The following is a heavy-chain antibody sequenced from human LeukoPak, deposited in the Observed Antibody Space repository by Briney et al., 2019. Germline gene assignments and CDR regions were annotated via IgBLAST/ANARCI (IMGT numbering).Heavy chain of an antibody. CDR3: ARPHNTYYYYYMDV. CDR2: ISSSGSTI. V-gene: IGHV3-48*03. CDR1: GFTFSSYE. J-gene: IGHJ6*03. Sequence: PGGSLRLSCAASGFTFSSYEMNWVRQAPGKGLEWVSYISSSGSTIYYADFVKGRFTISRDNAKNSLYLQMNSLRAEDTAVYYCARPHNTYYYYYMDVWGKGTTVIISS. D-gene: IGHD2/OR15-2a*01.